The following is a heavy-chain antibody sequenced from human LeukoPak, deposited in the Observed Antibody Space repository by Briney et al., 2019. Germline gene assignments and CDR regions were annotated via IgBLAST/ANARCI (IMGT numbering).Heavy chain of an antibody. D-gene: IGHD5-18*01. CDR1: GGSISSYY. Sequence: SETLSLTCTVSGGSISSYYWSWIRQPPGKGLEWIGYIYYSGSTKYNPSLKSRITTSVDTPKNQFSLKLTSVTAADTAVYYCARARDTAMGPFDYWGQGTLVTVSS. J-gene: IGHJ4*02. CDR2: IYYSGST. CDR3: ARARDTAMGPFDY. V-gene: IGHV4-59*01.